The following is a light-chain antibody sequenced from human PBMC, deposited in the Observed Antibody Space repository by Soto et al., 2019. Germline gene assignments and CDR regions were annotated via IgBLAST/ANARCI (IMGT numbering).Light chain of an antibody. CDR1: ESVSNN. V-gene: IGKV3-15*01. Sequence: EKVMTQSPATLSLSLGERATLSCRASESVSNNLAWYHQRPGQAPRLLIYGASTRATGIPDRFSGSGSGTEFTLTITSLXSEDFGFYFCQQYDYWLSLTFGGGTKVDTK. CDR3: QQYDYWLSLT. CDR2: GAS. J-gene: IGKJ4*01.